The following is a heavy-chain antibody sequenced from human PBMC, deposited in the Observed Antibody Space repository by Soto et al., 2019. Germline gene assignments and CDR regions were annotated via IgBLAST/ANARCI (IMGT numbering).Heavy chain of an antibody. J-gene: IGHJ4*02. Sequence: SETLSLTCAVSGGSISSSNWWSWVRQPPGKGLEWIGYISYSGSTYYNPSLKSRVTISGDTSKNQFSLKLSSVTAADTAVYYCASSPGTYCGGDCYHYYFDYWGQGTLVTVSS. CDR1: GGSISSSNW. CDR3: ASSPGTYCGGDCYHYYFDY. V-gene: IGHV4-30-4*01. D-gene: IGHD2-21*02. CDR2: ISYSGST.